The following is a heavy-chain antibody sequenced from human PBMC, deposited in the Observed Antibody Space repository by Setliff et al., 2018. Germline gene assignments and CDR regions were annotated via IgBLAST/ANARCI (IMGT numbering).Heavy chain of an antibody. CDR2: IRYDGSNK. J-gene: IGHJ4*02. Sequence: LRLSCAASEFRFSIYGMHWVRQAPGKGLECVAFIRYDGSNKYYADSVKGRFTISRDNSKNTLYLQMNSLRAEDTAVYYCAKGPKSSGPDWYFDYWGPGTLVTVSS. V-gene: IGHV3-30*02. D-gene: IGHD3-22*01. CDR3: AKGPKSSGPDWYFDY. CDR1: EFRFSIYG.